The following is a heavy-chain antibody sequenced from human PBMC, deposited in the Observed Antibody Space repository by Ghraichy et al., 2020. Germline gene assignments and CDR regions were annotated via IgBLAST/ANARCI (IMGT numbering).Heavy chain of an antibody. CDR3: AISDGNVRDGYTDFDY. CDR1: GGSITDNTYY. V-gene: IGHV4-39*01. D-gene: IGHD5-18*01. CDR2: SHYSGRA. Sequence: SQTLSLTCTVSGGSITDNTYYWGWIRQPPGKGLEWIGSSHYSGRAYYNPSLRSQLTISVDTSKNRFSLRVTSVTAAETAVYFCAISDGNVRDGYTDFDYWGRGTLVTVYS. J-gene: IGHJ4*02.